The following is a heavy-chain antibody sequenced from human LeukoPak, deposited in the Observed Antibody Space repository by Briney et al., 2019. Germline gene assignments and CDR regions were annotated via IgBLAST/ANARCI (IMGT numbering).Heavy chain of an antibody. J-gene: IGHJ5*02. CDR2: ISYSGST. CDR1: GXSISSYY. CDR3: AREPGFDSSGYLNWFDP. Sequence: PSETLSLTCTVSGXSISSYYWSWIRQPPGKGLEWIACISYSGSTKYNPSLKGRVTISVDTSKNQLSLKLSSVTAADTAVYYCAREPGFDSSGYLNWFDPWGQGTLVTVSS. V-gene: IGHV4-59*01. D-gene: IGHD3-22*01.